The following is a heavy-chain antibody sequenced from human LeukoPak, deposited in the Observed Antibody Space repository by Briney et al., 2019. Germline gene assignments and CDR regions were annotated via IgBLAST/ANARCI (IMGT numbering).Heavy chain of an antibody. CDR1: GYTCTGYY. D-gene: IGHD5-18*01. V-gene: IGHV1-2*06. Sequence: GASVKVSCKASGYTCTGYYMHWVRQAPGQGLEWMGRINPNSGGTNYAQKFQGRVTMTRDTSISTAYMELSRLRSDDTAVYYCARGGPRRGYSYGPTKNFDYWGQGTLVTVSS. CDR3: ARGGPRRGYSYGPTKNFDY. CDR2: INPNSGGT. J-gene: IGHJ4*02.